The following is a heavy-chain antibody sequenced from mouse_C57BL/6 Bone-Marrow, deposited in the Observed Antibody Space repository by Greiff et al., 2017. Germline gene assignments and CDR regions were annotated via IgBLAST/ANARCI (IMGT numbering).Heavy chain of an antibody. CDR2: IDPNSGGT. CDR3: ARRTVRRDYAMDY. Sequence: QVQLQQPGAELVKPGASVKLSCKASGYTFTSYWMNWVKQRPGRGLEWIGRIDPNSGGTKYNAQFKSKATLTVDKPSSTAYMQLSSLTSEDSAVYYCARRTVRRDYAMDYWGQGTSVTVSS. V-gene: IGHV1-72*01. J-gene: IGHJ4*01. D-gene: IGHD2-14*01. CDR1: GYTFTSYW.